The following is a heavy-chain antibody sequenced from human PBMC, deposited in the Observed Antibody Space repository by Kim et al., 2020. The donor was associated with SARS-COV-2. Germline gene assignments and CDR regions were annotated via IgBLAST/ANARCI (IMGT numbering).Heavy chain of an antibody. V-gene: IGHV3-23*01. J-gene: IGHJ4*02. D-gene: IGHD3-22*01. CDR2: ISGSGTTT. CDR3: ARGPDSSGYGASVRNYYDY. CDR1: GFTFSSYA. Sequence: GGSLRLSCAASGFTFSSYAMTWVRQAPGKGMEWVSSISGSGTTTYYADFVRGRFTVSRDHSKNTLFLEMNSLRAEDSAIYYCARGPDSSGYGASVRNYYDYWAQGTLVTVS.